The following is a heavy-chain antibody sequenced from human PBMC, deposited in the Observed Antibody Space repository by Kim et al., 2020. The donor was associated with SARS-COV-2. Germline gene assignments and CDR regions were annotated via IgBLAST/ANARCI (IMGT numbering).Heavy chain of an antibody. V-gene: IGHV3-21*04. D-gene: IGHD2-15*01. CDR3: ARDWLLVGQARKNYYYYGMDV. CDR1: GFTFSSYS. J-gene: IGHJ6*02. Sequence: GGSLRLSCAASGFTFSSYSMNWVRQAPGKGLEWVSSISSSSYIYYADSVKGRFTISRDNAKNSLYLQMNSLRAEDTAVYYCARDWLLVGQARKNYYYYGMDVWGQGTTVTVSS. CDR2: ISSSSYI.